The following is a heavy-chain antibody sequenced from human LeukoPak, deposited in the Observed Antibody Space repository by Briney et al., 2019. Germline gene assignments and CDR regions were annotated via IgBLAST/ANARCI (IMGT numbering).Heavy chain of an antibody. J-gene: IGHJ4*02. CDR2: IYHSGTT. D-gene: IGHD3-10*01. CDR3: ARGYYGSGSYSDY. Sequence: SQTLSLTCAVSGGSISSGDYSWNWIRQPPGKGLEWIGTIYHSGTTYYNPSLKSRVTISADRTKFQFSLKSRSVTDADTAVYSCARGYYGSGSYSDYWGQGTLVTVSA. CDR1: GGSISSGDYS. V-gene: IGHV4-30-2*01.